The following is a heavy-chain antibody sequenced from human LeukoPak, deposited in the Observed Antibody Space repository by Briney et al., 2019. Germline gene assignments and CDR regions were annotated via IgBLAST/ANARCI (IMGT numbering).Heavy chain of an antibody. J-gene: IGHJ4*02. CDR2: INPNSGGT. D-gene: IGHD3-3*01. CDR3: SSDILASYFDH. CDR1: GCTFSGYY. Sequence: ASVKVSCKASGCTFSGYYMHWVRQAPGQGLEWMGWINPNSGGTKYVQKFQGRVTMTRDTSISTAYMELSRLRSDDTAVYYCSSDILASYFDHWGRGTLVTVPS. V-gene: IGHV1-2*02.